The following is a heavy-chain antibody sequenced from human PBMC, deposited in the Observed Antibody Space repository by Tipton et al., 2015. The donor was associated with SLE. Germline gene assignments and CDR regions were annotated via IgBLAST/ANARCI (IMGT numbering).Heavy chain of an antibody. CDR3: ARGRPLGQFDY. Sequence: TLSLTCTVSGGSISSYYGSWIRQPPGKGLEWIGDINHSGSTNSKTSLKSRVTISLNTSKKQFFLSLSSVTAADTAVYYCARGRPLGQFDYWGQGTLATVSS. J-gene: IGHJ4*02. V-gene: IGHV4-34*01. D-gene: IGHD7-27*01. CDR1: GGSISSYY. CDR2: INHSGST.